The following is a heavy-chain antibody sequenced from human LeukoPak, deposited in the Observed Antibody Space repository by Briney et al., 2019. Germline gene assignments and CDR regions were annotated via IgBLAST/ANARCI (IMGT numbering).Heavy chain of an antibody. J-gene: IGHJ3*02. V-gene: IGHV4-61*02. Sequence: SQTLSLTCTVSGGSISSGSYYWSWIRQPAGKGLEWIGRIYTSGSTNYNPSLKSRVTISVDTSKNQFSLKLSSVTAADTAVYYCARGFGVGSGSYYPRPIWGQGTMVTVSS. CDR3: ARGFGVGSGSYYPRPI. D-gene: IGHD3-10*01. CDR1: GGSISSGSYY. CDR2: IYTSGST.